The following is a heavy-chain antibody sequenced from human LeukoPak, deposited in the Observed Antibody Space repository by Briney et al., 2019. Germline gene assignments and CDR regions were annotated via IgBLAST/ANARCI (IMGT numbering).Heavy chain of an antibody. CDR1: GGSISSGGYY. Sequence: SETLSLTCTVSGGSISSGGYYWSWIRQHPGKGLERIGYIYYSGSTYYNPSLKSRVTISVDTSKNQFSLKLSSVTAADTAVYYCARANYYDSSGYDYWGQGTLVTVSS. CDR3: ARANYYDSSGYDY. V-gene: IGHV4-31*03. CDR2: IYYSGST. J-gene: IGHJ4*02. D-gene: IGHD3-22*01.